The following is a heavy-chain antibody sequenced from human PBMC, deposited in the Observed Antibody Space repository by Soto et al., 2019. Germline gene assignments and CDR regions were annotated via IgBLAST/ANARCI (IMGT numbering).Heavy chain of an antibody. CDR3: ANPWEQWLKFDY. J-gene: IGHJ4*02. D-gene: IGHD6-19*01. V-gene: IGHV3-23*01. CDR2: ISGSGGST. Sequence: GGSLRLSCAASGFTFSSYAMSWVRQAPGKGLEWVSAISGSGGSTYYADSVKGRFTISRDNSKNTLYLQMNSLRAEDTAVYYCANPWEQWLKFDYWGQGTLVTVSS. CDR1: GFTFSSYA.